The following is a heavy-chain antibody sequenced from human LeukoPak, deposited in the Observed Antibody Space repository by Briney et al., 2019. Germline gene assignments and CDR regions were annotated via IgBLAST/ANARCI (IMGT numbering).Heavy chain of an antibody. Sequence: PSETLSLTCTVSGGSVSSGSYYWSWIRQPPGKGLEWIGYIYYSGSTNYNPSLKSRVTISVDTSKNQFSLKLSSVTAADTAVYYCAGGPPNWGFDSWGQGTLVTVSS. J-gene: IGHJ4*02. CDR3: AGGPPNWGFDS. D-gene: IGHD7-27*01. CDR1: GGSVSSGSYY. V-gene: IGHV4-61*01. CDR2: IYYSGST.